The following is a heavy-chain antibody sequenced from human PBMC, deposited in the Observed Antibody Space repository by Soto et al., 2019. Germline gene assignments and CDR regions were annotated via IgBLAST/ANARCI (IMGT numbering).Heavy chain of an antibody. V-gene: IGHV4-30-2*01. CDR3: ARGTPSATNWFDP. Sequence: PSETLSLTXAVSGGSISSGGYSWSWIRQPPGKGLEWIGYIYHSGSTYYNPSLKSRVTISVDRSKNQFSLKLSSVTAADTAVYYCARGTPSATNWFDPWGQGTLVTVSS. D-gene: IGHD2-15*01. CDR1: GGSISSGGYS. CDR2: IYHSGST. J-gene: IGHJ5*02.